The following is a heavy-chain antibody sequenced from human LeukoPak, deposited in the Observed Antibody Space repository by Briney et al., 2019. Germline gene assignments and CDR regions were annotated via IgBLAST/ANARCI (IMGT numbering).Heavy chain of an antibody. Sequence: GGSLRLSCAASGFTFSSYGMHWVRQAPGKGLEWVALIRYDGSNKYYADSVRGRFTISRDNSKNTLYLQMNSLRTEDTAVYYCAKDRAMVRGLTITFRRSGTMDVWGKGTTVTISS. V-gene: IGHV3-30*02. CDR3: AKDRAMVRGLTITFRRSGTMDV. D-gene: IGHD3-10*01. J-gene: IGHJ6*03. CDR1: GFTFSSYG. CDR2: IRYDGSNK.